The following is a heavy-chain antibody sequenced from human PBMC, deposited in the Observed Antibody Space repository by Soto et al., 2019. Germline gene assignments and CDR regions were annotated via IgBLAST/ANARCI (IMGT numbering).Heavy chain of an antibody. V-gene: IGHV3-33*01. CDR2: IWYDGGNK. CDR3: ARSVYGHYPMVTDPSDY. CDR1: GFTFSSYG. D-gene: IGHD4-17*01. J-gene: IGHJ4*02. Sequence: GGSLRLSCAASGFTFSSYGMHWVRQAPGKGLEWVAVIWYDGGNKYYADSVKGRFTISRDNSKNTLYLQMNSLRVEDTAIYYCARSVYGHYPMVTDPSDYWGQGNLVTVS.